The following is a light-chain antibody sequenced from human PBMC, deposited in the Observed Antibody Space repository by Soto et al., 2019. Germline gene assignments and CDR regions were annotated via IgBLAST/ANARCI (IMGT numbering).Light chain of an antibody. Sequence: QSALTQPASVSGSPGQSITISCTGTSSDVGTYKFVSWYQQHPGKAPKLMIYEGSKRPSGLSDRFSGSKSGNTASLTISGLQAEDEADYFCCSYAAGSTVVFGGGTKLTVL. CDR2: EGS. J-gene: IGLJ2*01. V-gene: IGLV2-23*01. CDR1: SSDVGTYKF. CDR3: CSYAAGSTVV.